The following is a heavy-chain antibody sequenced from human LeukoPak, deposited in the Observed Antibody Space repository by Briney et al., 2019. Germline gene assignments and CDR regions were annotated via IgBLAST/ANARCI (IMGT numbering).Heavy chain of an antibody. CDR2: ISYDGSNK. CDR3: AREDSSGSFDY. D-gene: IGHD6-19*01. Sequence: GGSLRLSCAASGFTFSSYAMHWVRQAPGKGLEWVAVISYDGSNKYYADSVKGRFAISRDNSKNTLYLQMNSLRAEDTAVYYCAREDSSGSFDYWGQGTLVTVSS. CDR1: GFTFSSYA. V-gene: IGHV3-30*09. J-gene: IGHJ4*02.